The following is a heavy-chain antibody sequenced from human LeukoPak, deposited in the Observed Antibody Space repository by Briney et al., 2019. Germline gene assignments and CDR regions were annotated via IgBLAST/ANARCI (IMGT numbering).Heavy chain of an antibody. CDR3: AKGWSRFGELLFIRFDY. Sequence: GSLRLSCAASGFTFSSYAMSWVRQAPGKGLEWVSAISGSGGSTYYADSVKGRFTISRDNSKNTLYLQMNSLRAEDTAVYYCAKGWSRFGELLFIRFDYWGQGTLVTVSS. J-gene: IGHJ4*02. D-gene: IGHD3-10*01. CDR2: ISGSGGST. CDR1: GFTFSSYA. V-gene: IGHV3-23*01.